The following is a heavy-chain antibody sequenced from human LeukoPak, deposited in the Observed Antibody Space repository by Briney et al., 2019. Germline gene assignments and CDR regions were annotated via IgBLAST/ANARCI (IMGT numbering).Heavy chain of an antibody. CDR1: GYTFTSYA. Sequence: ASVKVSCKASGYTFTSYAMHWVRQAPGQRLEWMGWINAGNGNTKYSQKFQGRVTITRDTSASTAYMELSSLRSEDTAVYYCARALKMEFVWFAAFDYWGQGTLVTVSS. V-gene: IGHV1-3*01. CDR3: ARALKMEFVWFAAFDY. J-gene: IGHJ4*02. CDR2: INAGNGNT. D-gene: IGHD3-9*01.